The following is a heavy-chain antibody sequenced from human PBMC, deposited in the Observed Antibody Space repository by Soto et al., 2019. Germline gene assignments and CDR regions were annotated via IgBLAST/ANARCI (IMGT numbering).Heavy chain of an antibody. D-gene: IGHD3-3*01. CDR2: ISWNSGSI. V-gene: IGHV3-9*01. CDR1: GFTLDDYA. Sequence: GGSLRLACAASGFTLDDYAMHWVRQAPGKGLEWVSGISWNSGSIGYADSVKGRFTISRDNAKNSLYLQMNSLRAEDTALYYCAKDGNDFWSGSKRPFDYWGQGTLVTVSS. J-gene: IGHJ4*02. CDR3: AKDGNDFWSGSKRPFDY.